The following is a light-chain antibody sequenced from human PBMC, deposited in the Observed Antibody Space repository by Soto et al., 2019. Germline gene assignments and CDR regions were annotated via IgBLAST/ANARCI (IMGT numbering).Light chain of an antibody. J-gene: IGKJ4*01. CDR2: GAS. CDR1: QGVSRK. CDR3: QQFSSYPLT. V-gene: IGKV3-15*01. Sequence: DIVMTQSPATLSVAPGERVTFSCRASQGVSRKLAWYQHKPGQAPRLLISGASTGATGIPARFSGSGSGTEFTLTISSLQPEDFAVYYCQQFSSYPLTFGGGTKVDNK.